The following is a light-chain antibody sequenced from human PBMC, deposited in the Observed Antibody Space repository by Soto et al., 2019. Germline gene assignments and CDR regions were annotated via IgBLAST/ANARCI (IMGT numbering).Light chain of an antibody. Sequence: VDRVTITCRASQSISSWLAWYKQKRGKAPKLLIYQASTLKSGVPSRFSGSGSGTEFTLTISSLKPDDFETYYCQHYNSYSEAFGQGTKVDIK. CDR2: QAS. J-gene: IGKJ1*01. CDR1: QSISSW. CDR3: QHYNSYSEA. V-gene: IGKV1-5*03.